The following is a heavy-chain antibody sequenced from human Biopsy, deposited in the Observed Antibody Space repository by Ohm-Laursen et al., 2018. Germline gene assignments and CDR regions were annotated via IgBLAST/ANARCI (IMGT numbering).Heavy chain of an antibody. V-gene: IGHV3-11*01. CDR2: ITNSGGTV. J-gene: IGHJ6*02. Sequence: GSLRLSCAASGFTFRDYYMIWIRQPPGKGLEWVSYITNSGGTVYYEDSVKGRLTVSRDNAKNSLYLQMDRLRAEDTAVYYCARPPWGHAYGYYNGMDVWGQGTTVIVSS. D-gene: IGHD3-10*01. CDR1: GFTFRDYY. CDR3: ARPPWGHAYGYYNGMDV.